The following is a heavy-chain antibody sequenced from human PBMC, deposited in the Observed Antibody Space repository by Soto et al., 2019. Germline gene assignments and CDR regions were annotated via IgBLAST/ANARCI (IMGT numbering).Heavy chain of an antibody. CDR1: GYTFTGYY. J-gene: IGHJ3*02. D-gene: IGHD3-9*01. CDR3: ARGQYYDILTGPTTNAFDI. Sequence: GASVKVSCKASGYTFTGYYMHWVRQAPGQGLEWMGWINPNSGGTNYAQKFQGWVTMTRDTSISTAYMELSRLRSDDTAVYYCARGQYYDILTGPTTNAFDIWGQGTMVTVSS. V-gene: IGHV1-2*04. CDR2: INPNSGGT.